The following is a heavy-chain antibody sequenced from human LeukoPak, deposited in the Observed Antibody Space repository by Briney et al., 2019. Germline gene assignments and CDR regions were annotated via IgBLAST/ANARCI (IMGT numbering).Heavy chain of an antibody. Sequence: ASVTVSCKASGYTYTSYYMHWVRQAPGQGLEGMGIINPSGGSTSYAQKFQGRVTMTRDMSTSTVYMELSSLRSEDTAVYYCARDVENTVLGYYYYYYMDVWGKGTTVTVSS. J-gene: IGHJ6*03. CDR1: GYTYTSYY. CDR3: ARDVENTVLGYYYYYYMDV. V-gene: IGHV1-46*01. D-gene: IGHD4-17*01. CDR2: INPSGGST.